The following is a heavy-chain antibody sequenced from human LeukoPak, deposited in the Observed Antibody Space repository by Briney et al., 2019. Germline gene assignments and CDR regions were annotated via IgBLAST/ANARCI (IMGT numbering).Heavy chain of an antibody. J-gene: IGHJ4*02. CDR3: STVEHF. D-gene: IGHD1/OR15-1a*01. V-gene: IGHV3-74*01. CDR2: IDSDGSGT. Sequence: GGSLRLSCAASGLTFSSYWMSWVRQAPGKGLVWVSRIDSDGSGTSYADSVKGRFTISRDDVKNMLYLQMNSLRVEDTGLYYCSTVEHFWGQGTLVTVSS. CDR1: GLTFSSYW.